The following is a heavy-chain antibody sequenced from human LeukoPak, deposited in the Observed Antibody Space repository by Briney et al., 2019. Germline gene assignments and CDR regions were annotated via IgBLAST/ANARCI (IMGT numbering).Heavy chain of an antibody. J-gene: IGHJ4*02. D-gene: IGHD4-17*01. Sequence: ASVKVSCKASGYTFTDYYMHWVRQAPGQGLEWMGWITPNDAGTVYAQKFQGRVTMTRDTSISTDYLELSRLRSDDTAVYYCGRVRDGNYESDYWGQGTLVTVSS. CDR1: GYTFTDYY. CDR2: ITPNDAGT. CDR3: GRVRDGNYESDY. V-gene: IGHV1-2*02.